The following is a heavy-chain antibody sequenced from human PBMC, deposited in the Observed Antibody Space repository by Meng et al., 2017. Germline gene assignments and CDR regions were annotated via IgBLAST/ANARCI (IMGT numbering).Heavy chain of an antibody. CDR3: ARIGDWGSTRYFDY. J-gene: IGHJ4*02. CDR2: IYHSGST. D-gene: IGHD7-27*01. CDR1: GGSISRSNW. V-gene: IGHV4-4*03. Sequence: QMHVQAPGPGLVKPPGTLSLTFAVSGGSISRSNWGSWVRQPPGKGLEWIGEIYHSGSTNYNPSLKSRVTISVDKSKNQFSLKLSSVTAADTAVYYCARIGDWGSTRYFDYWGQGTLVTVSS.